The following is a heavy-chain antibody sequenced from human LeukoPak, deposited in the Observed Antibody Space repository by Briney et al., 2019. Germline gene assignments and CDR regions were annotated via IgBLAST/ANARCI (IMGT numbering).Heavy chain of an antibody. J-gene: IGHJ4*01. Sequence: SGGTLSLSCAASGLTFSSNAMHWGRKAQGPGQEQDSGISSYGGRRNYANSVKGRFTIARDNAKNTIDLQMGSLSPEDTAVYYCARKGYGVIYFDYWGQGTLVTVSS. D-gene: IGHD2-8*01. CDR2: ISSYGGRR. CDR3: ARKGYGVIYFDY. CDR1: GLTFSSNA. V-gene: IGHV3-64*01.